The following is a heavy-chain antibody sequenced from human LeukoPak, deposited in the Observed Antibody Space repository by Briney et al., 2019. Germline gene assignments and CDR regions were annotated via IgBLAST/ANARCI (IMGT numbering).Heavy chain of an antibody. CDR1: GGSISSYY. D-gene: IGHD3-16*01. CDR3: ARDGLRSGKYNWFDP. J-gene: IGHJ5*02. V-gene: IGHV4-59*01. CDR2: IYYSGST. Sequence: SETLSLTRTVSGGSISSYYWSWIRQPPGKGLEWIGYIYYSGSTNYNPSLKSRVTISVDTSKNQFSLKLSSVTAADMAVYYCARDGLRSGKYNWFDPRGQGTLVTVSS.